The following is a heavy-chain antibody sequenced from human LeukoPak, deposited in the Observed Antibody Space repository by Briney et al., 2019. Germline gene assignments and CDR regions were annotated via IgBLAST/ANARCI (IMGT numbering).Heavy chain of an antibody. V-gene: IGHV4-59*11. CDR1: GASISSHY. CDR3: ARQKCTSASCLTKNAFDI. CDR2: IYYSGTT. J-gene: IGHJ3*02. Sequence: PSETLSFTCTVSGASISSHYWSWIRQPPGKGLEWIGHIYYSGTTYYNPSLKSRLTLSVDRSKNQFSLELSSVTAADTAVYYCARQKCTSASCLTKNAFDIWGQGTMVTVSS. D-gene: IGHD2-2*01.